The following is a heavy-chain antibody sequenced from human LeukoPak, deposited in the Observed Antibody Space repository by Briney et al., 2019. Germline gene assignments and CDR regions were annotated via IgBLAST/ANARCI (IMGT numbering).Heavy chain of an antibody. D-gene: IGHD2-2*02. CDR3: ARELLYRPFFDY. CDR1: GGTISSYY. Sequence: SETLSLTCTVTGGTISSYYWSWIRQPAGKGLEWIGRIYTSGSTNYNPSLKSRVTMSVDTSKNQFSLKLSSVTAADTAVYYCARELLYRPFFDYWGQGTLVTVSS. J-gene: IGHJ4*02. V-gene: IGHV4-4*07. CDR2: IYTSGST.